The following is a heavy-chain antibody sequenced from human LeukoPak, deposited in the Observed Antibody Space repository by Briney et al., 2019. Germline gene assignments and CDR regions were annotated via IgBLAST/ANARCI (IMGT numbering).Heavy chain of an antibody. Sequence: GGSLRLSCSASGFSFSNYAMYWVRQAPGKGLEWVANIKQGGSEKYYVDSVKGRFTISRDNSKNTLYLQMNSLRAEDTAVYYCAKDPPRIAVADPFDYWGQGTLVTVSS. D-gene: IGHD6-19*01. V-gene: IGHV3-7*03. J-gene: IGHJ4*02. CDR3: AKDPPRIAVADPFDY. CDR2: IKQGGSEK. CDR1: GFSFSNYA.